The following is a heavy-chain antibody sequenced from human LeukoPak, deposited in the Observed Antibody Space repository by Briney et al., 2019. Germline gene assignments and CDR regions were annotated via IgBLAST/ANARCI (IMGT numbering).Heavy chain of an antibody. CDR3: ARGPIAARLGGRRSYWFDP. V-gene: IGHV1-8*01. CDR1: GYTFTSYN. Sequence: GASLKLSCKASGYTFTSYNINGVRQATGQGLEWMGWMNPNSGNTSYAQKFQGRVTMTRNTSISTAYMELSNLRSEDTAVYYCARGPIAARLGGRRSYWFDPWGQGTLVTVPS. D-gene: IGHD6-6*01. J-gene: IGHJ5*02. CDR2: MNPNSGNT.